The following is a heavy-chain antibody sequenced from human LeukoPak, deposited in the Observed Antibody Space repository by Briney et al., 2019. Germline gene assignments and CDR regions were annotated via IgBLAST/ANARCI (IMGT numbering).Heavy chain of an antibody. J-gene: IGHJ3*02. V-gene: IGHV3-23*01. D-gene: IGHD6-19*01. CDR1: GFNFSSFG. CDR2: ISFIIST. CDR3: AKGTSSLNYDAFDI. Sequence: GGSLRLSCAASGFNFSSFGVNWVRQGPGKGLEWVSGISFIISTWSADSVKGRFTISRDNSKNTVYLRMNSLRDDDTAVYYCAKGTSSLNYDAFDIWGQGTLVTVSS.